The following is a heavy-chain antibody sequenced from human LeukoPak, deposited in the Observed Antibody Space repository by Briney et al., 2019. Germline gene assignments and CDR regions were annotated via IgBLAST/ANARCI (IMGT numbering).Heavy chain of an antibody. J-gene: IGHJ4*02. Sequence: SETLSLTCTVSGGSISSSSYFWGWIRQPPTKGLEWIGNIYYTGSTYYTPSLKSRVTISVDTSKNQFSLKLSSVTAADTAVYYCAREYCSSSSCYFDYWGQGTLVTVSS. CDR1: GGSISSSSYF. V-gene: IGHV4-39*07. CDR2: IYYTGST. CDR3: AREYCSSSSCYFDY. D-gene: IGHD2-15*01.